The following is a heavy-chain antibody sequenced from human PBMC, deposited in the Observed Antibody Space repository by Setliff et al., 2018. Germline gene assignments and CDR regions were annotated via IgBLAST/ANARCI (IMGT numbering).Heavy chain of an antibody. CDR1: GFTFSSYA. CDR2: INGDGTIT. D-gene: IGHD7-27*01. V-gene: IGHV3-74*01. Sequence: GGSLRLSCAASGFTFSSYAMSWVRQAPGKGLEWVSRINGDGTITNYADSGKGRFTISRDNAKNTLYLQMNSLRGEDTAVYFCASIDWGENFYNMDAWGKGTAVTVSS. J-gene: IGHJ6*03. CDR3: ASIDWGENFYNMDA.